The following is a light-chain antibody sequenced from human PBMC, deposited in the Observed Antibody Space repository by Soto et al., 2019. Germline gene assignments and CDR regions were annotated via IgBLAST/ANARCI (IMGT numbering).Light chain of an antibody. CDR2: GRS. Sequence: EIVLTQSPGTLSLSPGERATLSCRASQSVSSSLLAWYQQKPGQAPRLLIYGRSSRATGIPDRFSGSGSGTDFTLTITRLEPEDFAVYYCQQYGSSPTFGGGTKVEIK. V-gene: IGKV3-20*01. CDR1: QSVSSSL. CDR3: QQYGSSPT. J-gene: IGKJ4*01.